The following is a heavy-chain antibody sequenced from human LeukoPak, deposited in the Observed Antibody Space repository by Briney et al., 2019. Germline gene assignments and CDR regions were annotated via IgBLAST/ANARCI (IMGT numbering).Heavy chain of an antibody. CDR1: GGSISSSSYY. Sequence: SETLSLTCTVSGGSISSSSYYWGWIRQPPGKGLEWIGEIYHSGSTNYNPSLKSRVTISVDKSKNQFSLKLSSVTAADTAVYYCARAKAAAGHSTNWFDPWGQGTLVTVSS. V-gene: IGHV4-39*07. CDR2: IYHSGST. D-gene: IGHD6-13*01. J-gene: IGHJ5*02. CDR3: ARAKAAAGHSTNWFDP.